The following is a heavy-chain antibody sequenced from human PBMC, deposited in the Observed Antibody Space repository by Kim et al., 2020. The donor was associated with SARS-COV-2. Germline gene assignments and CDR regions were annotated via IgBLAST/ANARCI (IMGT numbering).Heavy chain of an antibody. Sequence: ASVKVSCKVSGYTLTELYMHWVRQAPGKGLEWMGGFDPEDGETIYAQKFQGRVTMTENTSTDTAYMELNSMRSEDTAVDYCATGAAVDAAYYYYYVMDVWGQGTPVTVSS. D-gene: IGHD6-19*01. CDR2: FDPEDGET. CDR1: GYTLTELY. V-gene: IGHV1-24*01. CDR3: ATGAAVDAAYYYYYVMDV. J-gene: IGHJ6*02.